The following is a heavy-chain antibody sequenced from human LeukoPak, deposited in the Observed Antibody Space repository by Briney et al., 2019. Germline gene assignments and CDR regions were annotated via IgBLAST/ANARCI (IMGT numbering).Heavy chain of an antibody. CDR1: GFTFSSYA. CDR2: ISYDGSNK. CDR3: ARITTTVTAIDY. D-gene: IGHD4-17*01. J-gene: IGHJ4*02. Sequence: GGSLRLSCAASGFTFSSYAMHWVRQAPGKGLKWVAVISYDGSNKYYADSVKGRFTISRDNSKNTLYLQMNSLRAEDTAVYYCARITTTVTAIDYWGQGTLVTVSS. V-gene: IGHV3-30*04.